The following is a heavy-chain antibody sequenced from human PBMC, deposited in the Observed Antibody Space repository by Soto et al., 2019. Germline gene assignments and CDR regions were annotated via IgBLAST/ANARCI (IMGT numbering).Heavy chain of an antibody. J-gene: IGHJ6*02. CDR1: GFTFSSYE. D-gene: IGHD3-9*01. Sequence: GGSLRLSCAASGFTFSSYEMHWVRRPPGKGLEWLSYISSSGTTIYYTDSVKGRFTISRDNAKNSLYLQMNSLKAEDTAVYYCARLQHDIFTAYHDYGVDVWGQGPTVTVSS. CDR3: ARLQHDIFTAYHDYGVDV. CDR2: ISSSGTTI. V-gene: IGHV3-48*03.